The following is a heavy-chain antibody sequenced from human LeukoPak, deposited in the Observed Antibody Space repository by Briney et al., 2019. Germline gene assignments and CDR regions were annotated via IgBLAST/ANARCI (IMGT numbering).Heavy chain of an antibody. CDR2: IIPILGIA. Sequence: ASVKVSCKASGGTFSSYAISWVRQAPGQGLEWMGRIIPILGIANYAQKFQGRVTITADKSTSTAYMELSSLRSEDTAVYYCARGSQDSSRYDYWGLGTLVTVSS. J-gene: IGHJ4*02. V-gene: IGHV1-69*04. CDR1: GGTFSSYA. D-gene: IGHD6-13*01. CDR3: ARGSQDSSRYDY.